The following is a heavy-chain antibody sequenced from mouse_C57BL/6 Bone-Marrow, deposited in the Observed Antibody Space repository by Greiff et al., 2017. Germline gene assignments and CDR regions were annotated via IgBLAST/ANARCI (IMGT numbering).Heavy chain of an antibody. J-gene: IGHJ3*01. V-gene: IGHV1-55*01. CDR1: GYTFTSYW. D-gene: IGHD2-5*01. Sequence: QVQLKQSGAELVKPGASVKMSCKASGYTFTSYWITWVKQRPGQGLEWIGDIYPGSGSTNYNEKFKSKATLTVDTSSSTAYMQLSSLTSEDSAVYYCARETSYYSNYAWFAYWGQGTLVTVSA. CDR2: IYPGSGST. CDR3: ARETSYYSNYAWFAY.